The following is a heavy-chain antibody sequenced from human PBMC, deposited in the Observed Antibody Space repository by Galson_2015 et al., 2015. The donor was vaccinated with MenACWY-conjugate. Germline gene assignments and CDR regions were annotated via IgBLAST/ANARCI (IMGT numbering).Heavy chain of an antibody. CDR2: ISGNGQTT. Sequence: SLRLSCAASGFTFRSYAMSWVRQAPGKGLEWVSSISGNGQTTYYAESVKGRFTLSRDNSKNTLYLQMSSLRADDTAIYYCAKSVILTGLFDYWGQGTLVTVSS. CDR1: GFTFRSYA. CDR3: AKSVILTGLFDY. J-gene: IGHJ4*02. D-gene: IGHD3-9*01. V-gene: IGHV3-23*01.